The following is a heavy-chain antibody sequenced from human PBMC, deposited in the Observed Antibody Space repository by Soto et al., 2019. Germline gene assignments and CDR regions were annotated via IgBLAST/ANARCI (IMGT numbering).Heavy chain of an antibody. D-gene: IGHD1-1*01. Sequence: QVQLVESGGGVVQPGRSLRLSCAASGFTLSDYGMHWVRQAPGKGLEWVAMISHDGTTKYWADSEKGRFTISRDNSKNALYLQMNSLRAEDTAVYHCAKDRRDGEYNSVYDFWGQGALVTVSS. V-gene: IGHV3-30*18. CDR2: ISHDGTTK. J-gene: IGHJ4*02. CDR3: AKDRRDGEYNSVYDF. CDR1: GFTLSDYG.